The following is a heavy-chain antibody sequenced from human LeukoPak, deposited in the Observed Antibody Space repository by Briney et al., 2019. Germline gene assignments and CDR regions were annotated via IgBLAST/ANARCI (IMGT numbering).Heavy chain of an antibody. CDR3: ARALNGFDI. J-gene: IGHJ3*02. Sequence: PGGSLRLSCAASGFTFSNCAMSWVRQAPGKGLEWVSVIYSGGSIYYADSVKGRFTISRDNSRNTLYLQMNSLRAEDTAVYYCARALNGFDIWGPGTLVTVSS. CDR1: GFTFSNCA. V-gene: IGHV3-53*01. CDR2: IYSGGSI.